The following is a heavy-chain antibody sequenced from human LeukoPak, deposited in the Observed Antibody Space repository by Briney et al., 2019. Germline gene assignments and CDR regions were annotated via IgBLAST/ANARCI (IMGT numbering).Heavy chain of an antibody. Sequence: GGSLRLSCAASGFTFDDYGMSWVRQAPGKGLEWVSGINWNGGSTGYADSVKGRFTISRDNAKNSLYLQMNSLRAEDTALYHYASGRGYSGYDFDYYYYGMDVWGQGTTVTVSS. CDR3: ASGRGYSGYDFDYYYYGMDV. CDR2: INWNGGST. J-gene: IGHJ6*02. D-gene: IGHD5-12*01. CDR1: GFTFDDYG. V-gene: IGHV3-20*01.